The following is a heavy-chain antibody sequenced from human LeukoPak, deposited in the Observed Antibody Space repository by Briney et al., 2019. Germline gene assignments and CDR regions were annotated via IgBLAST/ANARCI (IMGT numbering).Heavy chain of an antibody. D-gene: IGHD3-22*01. CDR2: ISGSGGST. CDR1: GFTFSSYA. J-gene: IGHJ4*02. CDR3: AKVTTYYFDSSGYYGPFDY. Sequence: PGGSLRLSCAASGFTFSSYALTWVRQAPGKGLEWVSGISGSGGSTYLADSVKGRFTIFRDNAKNTLYLQMNSLRAEDTAVYYCAKVTTYYFDSSGYYGPFDYWGQETLVTVSS. V-gene: IGHV3-23*01.